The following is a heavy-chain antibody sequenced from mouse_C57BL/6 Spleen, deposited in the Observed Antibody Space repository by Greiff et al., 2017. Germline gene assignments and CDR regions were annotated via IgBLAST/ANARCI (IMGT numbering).Heavy chain of an antibody. CDR1: GYAFTNYL. CDR2: IDPSDSET. J-gene: IGHJ4*01. Sequence: VHLVESGAELVRPGTSVKVSCKASGYAFTNYLIEWVKQRPIQGLEWIGNIDPSDSETHYNQKFKDKATLTVDKSSSTAYMQLSSLTSEDSAVYYCATGSNSYYAMDYWGQGTSVTVSS. D-gene: IGHD2-5*01. V-gene: IGHV1-52*01. CDR3: ATGSNSYYAMDY.